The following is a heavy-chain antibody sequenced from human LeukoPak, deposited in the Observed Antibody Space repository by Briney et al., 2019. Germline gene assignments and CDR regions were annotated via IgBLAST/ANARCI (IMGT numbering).Heavy chain of an antibody. Sequence: GESLKISCQVSGYSFSSYWIGWVRQMPGKGLEWMGIIYPGNSDTKYSPSFQGQVTMSVDRSISTAYLQWSSLKASDTAMYYCAYSGTYYNPPFQYWGQGTLVTVSS. J-gene: IGHJ4*02. CDR2: IYPGNSDT. CDR3: AYSGTYYNPPFQY. D-gene: IGHD3-10*01. V-gene: IGHV5-51*01. CDR1: GYSFSSYW.